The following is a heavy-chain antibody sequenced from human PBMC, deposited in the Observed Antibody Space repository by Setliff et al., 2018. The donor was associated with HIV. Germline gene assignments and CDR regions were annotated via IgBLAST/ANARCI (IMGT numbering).Heavy chain of an antibody. CDR2: ISYGGIT. CDR1: GGSISSSHDF. CDR3: ARVPGRDYYDTSGDFDY. J-gene: IGHJ4*02. Sequence: SETLSLTCTVSGGSISSSHDFWNWIRQPPGKGLEWIGAISYGGITYYNPSLTSRVTISVDTSKNQFSLKVTSVTAADTAVYYCARVPGRDYYDTSGDFDYWGRGTLVTVSS. D-gene: IGHD3-22*01. V-gene: IGHV4-39*07.